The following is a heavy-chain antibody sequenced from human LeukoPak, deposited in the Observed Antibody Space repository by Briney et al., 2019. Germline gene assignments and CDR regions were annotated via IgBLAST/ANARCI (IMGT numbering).Heavy chain of an antibody. J-gene: IGHJ6*03. CDR3: ASIVMIPTAMDYFYYMDV. Sequence: SETLSLTCTVSGGSISRYYWTWIRRPPGKGLEWIGHIYASGSTNYNSSLKSRVTISVDAPNNQLSLRLSSVTAADTAVYYCASIVMIPTAMDYFYYMDVWGKGTKVTVSS. V-gene: IGHV4-4*09. D-gene: IGHD2-2*01. CDR2: IYASGST. CDR1: GGSISRYY.